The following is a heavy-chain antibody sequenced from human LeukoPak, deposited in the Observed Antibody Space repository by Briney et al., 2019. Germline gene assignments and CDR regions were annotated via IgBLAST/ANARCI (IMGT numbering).Heavy chain of an antibody. V-gene: IGHV3-15*07. CDR1: GFTFSSAC. J-gene: IGHJ4*02. CDR2: IRTKSDGETV. CDR3: ATPALGRRLYYYDY. D-gene: IGHD3-16*01. Sequence: RGSLRLSCAASGFTFSSACLSWVRQAPGKGLEWVGRIRTKSDGETVDYAAPVKGRFTISRDDSKNTLFLQMNSLKTKDTAVYYCATPALGRRLYYYDYWGQGTLVTVSP.